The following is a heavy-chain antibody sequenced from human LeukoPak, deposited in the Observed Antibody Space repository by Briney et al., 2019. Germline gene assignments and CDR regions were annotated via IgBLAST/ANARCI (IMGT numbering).Heavy chain of an antibody. J-gene: IGHJ4*02. CDR1: GFTFSSHW. V-gene: IGHV3-7*04. CDR2: INPDGSEK. D-gene: IGHD3-10*01. Sequence: GGSLRLSCAASGFTFSSHWMSWVRQAAGKGLEWVAKINPDGSEKYFVDSVKGRFTISRDNAKNSQYLLMNSLRAEDTAVYYCVRDVWYSYDYWGQGTLVTVSS. CDR3: VRDVWYSYDY.